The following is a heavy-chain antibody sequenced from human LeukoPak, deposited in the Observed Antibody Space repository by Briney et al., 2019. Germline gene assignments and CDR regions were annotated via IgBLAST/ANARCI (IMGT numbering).Heavy chain of an antibody. CDR1: GGSISSYY. CDR2: IYTSGST. V-gene: IGHV4-4*09. J-gene: IGHJ2*01. CDR3: ARHPRNYYVSLYWYFDL. Sequence: PSETLSLTCTVSGGSISSYYWSWIRQPPGKGLEWIGYIYTSGSTNYNPSLKSRVTISVDTSKNQFSLKLSSVTAADTAVYYCARHPRNYYVSLYWYFDLWGRGTLVTVSS. D-gene: IGHD3-22*01.